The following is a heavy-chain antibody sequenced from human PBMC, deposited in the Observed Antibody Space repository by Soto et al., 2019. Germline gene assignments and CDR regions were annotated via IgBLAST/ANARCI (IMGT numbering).Heavy chain of an antibody. V-gene: IGHV3-21*01. J-gene: IGHJ4*02. Sequence: PGGSLRLSCAASGFTFSSYSMNWVRQAPGKGLEWVSSISSSSSYIYYADSVKGRFTISRDNAKNSLYLQMNSLRAEDTAVYYCARDLEGALLTDNDFWSGPSYFDYWGQGTLVTVSS. CDR2: ISSSSSYI. CDR1: GFTFSSYS. D-gene: IGHD3-3*01. CDR3: ARDLEGALLTDNDFWSGPSYFDY.